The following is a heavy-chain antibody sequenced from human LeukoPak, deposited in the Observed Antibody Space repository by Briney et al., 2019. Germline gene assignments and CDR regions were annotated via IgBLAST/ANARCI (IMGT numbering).Heavy chain of an antibody. V-gene: IGHV3-23*01. CDR3: AKSPRQLAPWHDAFDI. CDR1: GFTFSSYE. J-gene: IGHJ3*02. D-gene: IGHD6-6*01. CDR2: ISGSGGST. Sequence: GGSLRLSCAASGFTFSSYEMSWVRQAPGKGLEWVSAISGSGGSTYYADSVKGRFTISRDNSKNTLYLQMNSLRAEDTAVYYCAKSPRQLAPWHDAFDIWGQGTMVTVSS.